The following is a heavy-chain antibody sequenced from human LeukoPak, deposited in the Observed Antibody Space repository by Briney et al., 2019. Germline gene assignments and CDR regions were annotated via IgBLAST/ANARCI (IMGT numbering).Heavy chain of an antibody. CDR2: ISYDGSNK. D-gene: IGHD3-10*01. J-gene: IGHJ4*02. Sequence: GGSLRLSCAASGFTFSSYAMHWVRQAPGKGLEWVAVISYDGSNKYYADSVKGRFTISRDNSKNTLYLQMNSLRAEDTAVYYCARTGSGSYSGFWERHDLDYWGQGTLVTVSS. CDR1: GFTFSSYA. V-gene: IGHV3-30*04. CDR3: ARTGSGSYSGFWERHDLDY.